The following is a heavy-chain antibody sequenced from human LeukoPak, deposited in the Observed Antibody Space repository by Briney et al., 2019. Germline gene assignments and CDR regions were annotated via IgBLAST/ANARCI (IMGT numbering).Heavy chain of an antibody. CDR2: ISSSGSTI. Sequence: GGSLRLSCAASGFTFSSYEMNWVRQAPGKGLEWVSYISSSGSTIYYADSVKGRFTISRDNAKNSLYLQMNSLRAEDTAVYYCARAPGLGELSPLGYWGQGTLVTVSS. CDR3: ARAPGLGELSPLGY. CDR1: GFTFSSYE. D-gene: IGHD3-16*02. J-gene: IGHJ4*02. V-gene: IGHV3-48*03.